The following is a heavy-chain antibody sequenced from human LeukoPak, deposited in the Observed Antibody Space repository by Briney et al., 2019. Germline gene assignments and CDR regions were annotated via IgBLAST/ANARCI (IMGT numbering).Heavy chain of an antibody. Sequence: PGGSLRLSCAASRFTVSSNYMSWVRQAPGKGLEWVSVIYSGGSTSYADSVKGRFTISRDNSKNTLYLQMNSLRAEDTAVYYCARDVDGYIDYWGQGTLVTVSS. CDR2: IYSGGST. CDR1: RFTVSSNY. D-gene: IGHD5-24*01. J-gene: IGHJ4*02. CDR3: ARDVDGYIDY. V-gene: IGHV3-66*02.